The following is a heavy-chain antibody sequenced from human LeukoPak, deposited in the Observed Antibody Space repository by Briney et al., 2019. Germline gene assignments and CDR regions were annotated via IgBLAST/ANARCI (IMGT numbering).Heavy chain of an antibody. CDR1: GFTFSSYW. Sequence: GGSLRLSCAASGFTFSSYWMHWVRQAPAKGLVWVSLINSDGSSTIYADSVKGRFTISRDNVKNTLYLQMNSLRAEDTAVYYCARGLTIFGVVNDAFDIWGQGTMVTVSS. V-gene: IGHV3-74*01. CDR2: INSDGSST. J-gene: IGHJ3*02. D-gene: IGHD3-3*01. CDR3: ARGLTIFGVVNDAFDI.